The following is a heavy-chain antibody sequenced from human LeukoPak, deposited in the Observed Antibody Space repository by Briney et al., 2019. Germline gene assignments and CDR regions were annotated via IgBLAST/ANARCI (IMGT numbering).Heavy chain of an antibody. CDR3: ARVLNYYGSGSYSGGDWFDP. CDR1: GYSISSGYY. CDR2: IYHSGST. Sequence: SETLSLTCTVTGYSISSGYYWGWIRQPPGKGLEWIGSIYHSGSTYYNPSLKSRVTISVDTSKNQFSLKLSSVTAADTAVYYCARVLNYYGSGSYSGGDWFDPWGQGTLVTVSS. D-gene: IGHD3-10*01. J-gene: IGHJ5*02. V-gene: IGHV4-38-2*02.